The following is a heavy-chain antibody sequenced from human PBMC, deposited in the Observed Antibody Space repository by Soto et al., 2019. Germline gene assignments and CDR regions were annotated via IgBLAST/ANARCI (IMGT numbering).Heavy chain of an antibody. CDR2: IYFDGITT. Sequence: SLRLSCTSSGFTFNTHWMHWVRQAPGKGLVWVSRIYFDGITTNYADSVKGRLTVSRDNAKNTVYLHVNTLRDEDTAVYYCARGGAMGVDYWGQGTLVTVSS. CDR1: GFTFNTHW. D-gene: IGHD1-26*01. J-gene: IGHJ4*02. CDR3: ARGGAMGVDY. V-gene: IGHV3-74*01.